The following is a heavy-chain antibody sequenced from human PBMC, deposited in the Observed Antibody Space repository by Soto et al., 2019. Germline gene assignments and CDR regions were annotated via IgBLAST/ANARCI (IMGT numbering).Heavy chain of an antibody. V-gene: IGHV3-49*04. Sequence: SLRLSCTASGFTFGDYAMSWVRQAPGKGLEWVGFIRSKAYGGTTEYAASVKGRFTISRDDSKSIAYLQMNSLKTEDTAVYYCTRAEHSSSWYDYYYGMDVWGQGTTVTVSS. CDR2: IRSKAYGGTT. J-gene: IGHJ6*02. CDR1: GFTFGDYA. D-gene: IGHD6-13*01. CDR3: TRAEHSSSWYDYYYGMDV.